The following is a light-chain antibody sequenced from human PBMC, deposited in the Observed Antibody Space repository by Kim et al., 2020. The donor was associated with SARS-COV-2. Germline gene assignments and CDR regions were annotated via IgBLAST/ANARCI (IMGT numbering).Light chain of an antibody. CDR3: QQYNNWPPLT. CDR1: QSVSSN. V-gene: IGKV3-15*01. J-gene: IGKJ4*01. Sequence: EIVMTQSPATLSVSPGERATLSCRASQSVSSNLAWYQQKPGQAPRLLIYGASTRATGIPARFSGSGSGTEFTLPISSLQSEDFAVYYCQQYNNWPPLTFGGGTKLEI. CDR2: GAS.